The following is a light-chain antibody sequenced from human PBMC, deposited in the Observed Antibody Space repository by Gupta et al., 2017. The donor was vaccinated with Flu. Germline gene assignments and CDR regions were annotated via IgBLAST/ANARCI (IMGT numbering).Light chain of an antibody. J-gene: IGLJ1*01. Sequence: QAALTQPPSASGSPGQSVTISCTGTSSDVGGHNYVSWYQHPPGKAPSLMIYEVTKRPSGVPDRFSGFKSGNTASLTVFGLQPEDEAEYYCTSYVGTNNLGVFGTGTKVTVL. V-gene: IGLV2-8*01. CDR2: EVT. CDR3: TSYVGTNNLGV. CDR1: SSDVGGHNY.